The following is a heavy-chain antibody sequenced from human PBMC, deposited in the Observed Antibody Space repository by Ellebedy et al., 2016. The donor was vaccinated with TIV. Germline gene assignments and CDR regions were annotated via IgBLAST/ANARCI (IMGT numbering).Heavy chain of an antibody. CDR1: GGSFTTYY. Sequence: MPSETLSLTCAVYGGSFTTYYWSWIRQPPGKGLEWIGEISHSGSTNYNPSLKSRVTISVDTSKNQFSLKLSSVTAADTAVYYCARDIGGGNSDYWGQGTLVTVSS. J-gene: IGHJ4*02. CDR2: ISHSGST. D-gene: IGHD4-23*01. CDR3: ARDIGGGNSDY. V-gene: IGHV4-34*01.